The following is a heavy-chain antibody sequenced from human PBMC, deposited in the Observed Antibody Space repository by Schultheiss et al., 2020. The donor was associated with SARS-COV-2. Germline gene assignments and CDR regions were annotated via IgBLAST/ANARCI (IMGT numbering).Heavy chain of an antibody. Sequence: GGSLRLSCAASGFTFSTYTMNWVRQAPGKGLEWVAVISYDGSNKYYADSVKGRFTISRDNSKNTLYLQMNSLRAEDTAVYYCARGSGGSYYRIFDYWGQGTLVTVSS. V-gene: IGHV3-30*03. CDR1: GFTFSTYT. CDR2: ISYDGSNK. CDR3: ARGSGGSYYRIFDY. D-gene: IGHD1-26*01. J-gene: IGHJ4*02.